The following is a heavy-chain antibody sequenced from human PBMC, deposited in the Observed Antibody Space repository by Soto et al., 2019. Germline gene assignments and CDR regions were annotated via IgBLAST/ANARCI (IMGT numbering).Heavy chain of an antibody. V-gene: IGHV4-34*01. CDR2: INHSGST. CDR3: ARSGGSGSYWGY. CDR1: GGSFSGYY. Sequence: QVQLQQWGAGLLKPSETLSLTCAVYGGSFSGYYWSWIRQPPGKGLEWIGEINHSGSTNYNPSLKSRVTIPVDTSKSQFSLKLSSVTAADTAVYYCARSGGSGSYWGYWGQGTLVTVSS. D-gene: IGHD3-10*01. J-gene: IGHJ4*02.